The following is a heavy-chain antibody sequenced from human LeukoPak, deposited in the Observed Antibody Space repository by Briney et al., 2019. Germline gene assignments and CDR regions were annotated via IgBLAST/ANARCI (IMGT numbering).Heavy chain of an antibody. D-gene: IGHD3-10*01. V-gene: IGHV1-18*01. Sequence: GASVKVSCKASGYTFTSYGISWVRQAPGQGLGWMGWIGAYNGNTNYAQKLQGRVTMTTDTSTSTAYMELRSLRSDDTAVYYCARVTGSGSYYKRLDYWGQGTLVTVSS. J-gene: IGHJ4*02. CDR1: GYTFTSYG. CDR2: IGAYNGNT. CDR3: ARVTGSGSYYKRLDY.